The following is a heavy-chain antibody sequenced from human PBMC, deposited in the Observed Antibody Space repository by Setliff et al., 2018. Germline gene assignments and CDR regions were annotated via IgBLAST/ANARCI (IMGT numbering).Heavy chain of an antibody. D-gene: IGHD4-4*01. J-gene: IGHJ4*02. V-gene: IGHV4-30-4*08. Sequence: SETLSLTCTVSGGSISRGDYYWSWIRQHPGKGLEWIGYIYYSGSTYYNPSLKSRVTISVDTSKNQFSLKLSSVTAADTAVYYCASWGTVTLFDYWGQGTLVTVSS. CDR1: GGSISRGDYY. CDR2: IYYSGST. CDR3: ASWGTVTLFDY.